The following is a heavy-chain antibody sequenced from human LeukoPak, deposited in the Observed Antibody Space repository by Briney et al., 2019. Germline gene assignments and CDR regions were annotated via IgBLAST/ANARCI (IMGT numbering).Heavy chain of an antibody. CDR2: IYYSGST. Sequence: SETLSLTCSVSGGSISISGYYWSWIRQPPGKGLEWIGYIYYSGSTNYNPSLKSRVTISVDTSKNQFSLKLSSVTAADTAVYYCASNYYGSGSLDYWGQGNLVTVSS. J-gene: IGHJ4*02. V-gene: IGHV4-61*05. CDR1: GGSISISGYY. CDR3: ASNYYGSGSLDY. D-gene: IGHD3-10*01.